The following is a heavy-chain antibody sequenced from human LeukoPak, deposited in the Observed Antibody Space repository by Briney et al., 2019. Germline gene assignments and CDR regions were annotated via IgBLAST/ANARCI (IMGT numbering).Heavy chain of an antibody. CDR3: ARSPLYYYMDV. Sequence: PSETLSLTCAVYGGSFSGYYWSWIRQPPGKGLEWIGSIYYSGSTYYNPSLKSRVTISVDTSKNQFSLKLSSVTAADTAVYYCARSPLYYYMDVWGKGTTVTVSS. CDR2: IYYSGST. J-gene: IGHJ6*03. CDR1: GGSFSGYY. V-gene: IGHV4-34*01.